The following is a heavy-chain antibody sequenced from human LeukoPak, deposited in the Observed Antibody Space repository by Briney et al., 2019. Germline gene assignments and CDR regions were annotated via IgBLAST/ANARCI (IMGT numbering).Heavy chain of an antibody. CDR2: INPNSGGT. V-gene: IGHV1-2*02. D-gene: IGHD2-2*01. J-gene: IGHJ4*02. CDR3: AKIIVVVPAATDFFDY. Sequence: ASVKVSCKASGYTFTGYYMQWVRQAPGQGLEWMGWINPNSGGTNYAQKFQGRVTMTRDTSISTAYMELSRLRSDDTAVYYCAKIIVVVPAATDFFDYWGQGTLVTVSS. CDR1: GYTFTGYY.